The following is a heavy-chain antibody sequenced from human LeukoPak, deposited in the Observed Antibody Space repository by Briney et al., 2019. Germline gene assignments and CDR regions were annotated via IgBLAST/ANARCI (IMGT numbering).Heavy chain of an antibody. J-gene: IGHJ6*02. D-gene: IGHD3-10*01. Sequence: GGSLRLSCAASGFTFSDYYMTWIRQAPGKGLEWVSYISDSATAIYYADSVKGRFTISRDNSKNTLYLQMNSLRAEDTAAYYCAKDLDYYGTPTTLNYYYYGMDVWGQGTTVTVSS. CDR2: ISDSATAI. V-gene: IGHV3-11*01. CDR1: GFTFSDYY. CDR3: AKDLDYYGTPTTLNYYYYGMDV.